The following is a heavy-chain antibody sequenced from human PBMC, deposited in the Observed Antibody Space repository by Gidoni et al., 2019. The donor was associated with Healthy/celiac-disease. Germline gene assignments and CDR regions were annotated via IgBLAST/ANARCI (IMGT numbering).Heavy chain of an antibody. Sequence: EVQLVQSGAEVKKPGESLKISCEASGYSFTSYWIGWVRQMPGKGLEWMGIIYPGDSDTRYSPSFRGQVTISADKSISTAYLQWGSLKASDTAMYYCVRHGSIGAARNHFDYWGQGTLATVSS. CDR2: IYPGDSDT. V-gene: IGHV5-51*01. CDR1: GYSFTSYW. D-gene: IGHD6-6*01. J-gene: IGHJ4*02. CDR3: VRHGSIGAARNHFDY.